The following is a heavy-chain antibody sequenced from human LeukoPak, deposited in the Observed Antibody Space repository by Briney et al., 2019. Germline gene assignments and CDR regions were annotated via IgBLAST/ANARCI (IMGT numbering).Heavy chain of an antibody. CDR1: GFTFSSYV. CDR3: ARYSSGYSVVDY. Sequence: PGGSLRLSCAASGFTFSSYVMHWVRQAPGKGLEWVSAISGSGGSTYYADSVKGRFTISRDNSKNTLYLQMNSLRAEDTAVYYCARYSSGYSVVDYWGQGTLVTVSS. V-gene: IGHV3-23*01. CDR2: ISGSGGST. J-gene: IGHJ4*02. D-gene: IGHD3-22*01.